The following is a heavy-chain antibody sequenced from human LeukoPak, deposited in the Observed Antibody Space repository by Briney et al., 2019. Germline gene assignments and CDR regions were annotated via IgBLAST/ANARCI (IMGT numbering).Heavy chain of an antibody. CDR1: AFTVTIYS. J-gene: IGHJ4*02. CDR2: ISGSGDRI. CDR3: AKNRRLEEWIYFDS. V-gene: IGHV3-23*01. Sequence: GGSLRLACVPSAFTVTIYSMRWVRQAPGKGLEWVSRISGSGDRINYVDSVKGRCTISRDKSENTLSLQMNCVRAKHTSVYYCAKNRRLEEWIYFDSWGQGILVTVSS. D-gene: IGHD1-1*01.